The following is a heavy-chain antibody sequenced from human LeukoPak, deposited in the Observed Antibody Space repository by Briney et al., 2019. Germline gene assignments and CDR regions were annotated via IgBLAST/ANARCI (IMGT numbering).Heavy chain of an antibody. D-gene: IGHD4-23*01. J-gene: IGHJ5*01. CDR3: ARGGGWFDS. CDR2: IYYSGST. V-gene: IGHV4-39*07. CDR1: GGSISSSSYY. Sequence: SETLSLTCTVSGGSISSSSYYWGRIRQPPGEGLEWIGSIYYSGSTYYNPSLKSRLALSVDRSKNQFSLRLSSVTAADTAVYYCARGGGWFDSWGQGTLVTVSS.